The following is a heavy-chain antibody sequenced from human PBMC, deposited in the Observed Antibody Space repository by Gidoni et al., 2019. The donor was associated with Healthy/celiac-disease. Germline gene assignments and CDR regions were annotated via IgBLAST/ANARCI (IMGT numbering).Heavy chain of an antibody. CDR3: AKDEVRSAEGRWGFQH. V-gene: IGHV3-23*01. Sequence: EVQLLESGGGLVQPGGSLRLSCAASGFTFSSYAMSWVRQAPGKGLEWVSAISGSGGSTYYADSVKGRFTISRDNSKNTLYLQMNSLRAEDTAVYYCAKDEVRSAEGRWGFQHWGQGTLVNRLL. CDR1: GFTFSSYA. D-gene: IGHD3-10*01. J-gene: IGHJ1*01. CDR2: ISGSGGST.